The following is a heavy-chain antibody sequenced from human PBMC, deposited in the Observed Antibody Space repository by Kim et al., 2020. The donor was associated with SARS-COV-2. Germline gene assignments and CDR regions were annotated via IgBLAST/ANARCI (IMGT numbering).Heavy chain of an antibody. D-gene: IGHD5-18*01. CDR2: IIPIFGTA. CDR1: GGIFSSYA. V-gene: IGHV1-69*13. Sequence: SVKVSCKASGGIFSSYAISWARQAPGQGLEWMGGIIPIFGTANYAQKFQGRVTITADESTSTAYMELSSLRSEDTAVYYCARLNTAMVGGSYYYYYGMDLWGQGTTVTVSS. J-gene: IGHJ6*02. CDR3: ARLNTAMVGGSYYYYYGMDL.